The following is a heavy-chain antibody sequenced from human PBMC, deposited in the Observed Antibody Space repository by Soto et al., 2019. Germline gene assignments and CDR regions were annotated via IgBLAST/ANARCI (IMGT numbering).Heavy chain of an antibody. CDR2: INHSGST. J-gene: IGHJ2*01. Sequence: GKGLEWIGEINHSGSTNYTPSLKSRVTISVDTSKNQFSLKLSSVTAADTAVYYCAFFFFQAEDGIRDVRSVSAFLLNRSSDL. V-gene: IGHV4-34*01. CDR3: AFFFFQAEDGIRDVRSVSAFLLNRSSDL. D-gene: IGHD3-10*02.